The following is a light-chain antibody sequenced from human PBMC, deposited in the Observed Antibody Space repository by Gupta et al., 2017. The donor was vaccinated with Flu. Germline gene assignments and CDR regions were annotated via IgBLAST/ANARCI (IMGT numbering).Light chain of an antibody. J-gene: IGKJ2*01. CDR1: QSIGTY. CDR3: QQSFGTTYT. Sequence: DLQLTQSPSSLSASVGDRVTIICRASQSIGTYLNWYQQKPGKAPNLLIYDASDLQSGVPSRFSSRGSGTDCTLTISSLQPEDVASYYCQQSFGTTYTFGQGTKLEIK. V-gene: IGKV1-39*01. CDR2: DAS.